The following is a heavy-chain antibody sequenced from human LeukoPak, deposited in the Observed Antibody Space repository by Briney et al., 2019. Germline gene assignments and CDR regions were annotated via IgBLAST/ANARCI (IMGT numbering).Heavy chain of an antibody. CDR3: ANGDDYGDQTRRVTDY. CDR2: ISNDGSNK. Sequence: TGGSLRLSCAASGFTFSSYAMHWVRQAPGKGLEWVAVISNDGSNKYYADSVKGRFTISRDNSKNTLYLQMNSLRAEDTAVYYCANGDDYGDQTRRVTDYWGQGTLVTVSS. D-gene: IGHD4-17*01. V-gene: IGHV3-30-3*01. J-gene: IGHJ4*02. CDR1: GFTFSSYA.